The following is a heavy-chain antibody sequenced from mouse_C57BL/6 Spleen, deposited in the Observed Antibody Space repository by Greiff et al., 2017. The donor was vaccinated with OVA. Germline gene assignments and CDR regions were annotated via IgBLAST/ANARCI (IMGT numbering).Heavy chain of an antibody. CDR2: INPNNGGT. D-gene: IGHD1-1*01. CDR1: GYTFPDYN. J-gene: IGHJ2*01. Sequence: VQLQQSGPELVKPGASVKMSCKASGYTFPDYNMHWVKQSHGKSLAWIGYINPNNGGTSYNKKFKGKATLTVNKSSSPAYMKLRSLTSEESAVYYCARDHYYGSSEYYFDYWGQGTTLTVSS. CDR3: ARDHYYGSSEYYFDY. V-gene: IGHV1-22*01.